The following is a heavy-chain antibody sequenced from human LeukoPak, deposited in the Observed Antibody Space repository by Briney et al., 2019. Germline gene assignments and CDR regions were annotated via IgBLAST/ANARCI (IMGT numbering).Heavy chain of an antibody. CDR3: ARDKDLRSSGCFDY. D-gene: IGHD6-19*01. V-gene: IGHV3-21*01. CDR1: GFTFGSYS. CDR2: ISSSSSYI. Sequence: PGGSLRLSCAASGFTFGSYSMNWVRQAPGKGLEWVSSISSSSSYIYYADSVKGRFTISRDNAKNSLYLQMNSLRAEDTAVYYCARDKDLRSSGCFDYWGQGTLVTVSS. J-gene: IGHJ4*02.